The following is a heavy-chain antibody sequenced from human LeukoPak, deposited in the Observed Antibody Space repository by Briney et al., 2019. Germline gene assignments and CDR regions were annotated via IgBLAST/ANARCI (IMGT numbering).Heavy chain of an antibody. Sequence: PGGSLRLSCAASGFTFSSYWMSWVRQAPGKGLEWVANIKQDGSEKYYVDSVKGRFTISRDNAKNSLYLQMNSLRAEDTAVYYCAREGQYQPLHVDYWGQGTLVTVSS. CDR1: GFTFSSYW. J-gene: IGHJ4*02. D-gene: IGHD2-2*01. V-gene: IGHV3-7*03. CDR2: IKQDGSEK. CDR3: AREGQYQPLHVDY.